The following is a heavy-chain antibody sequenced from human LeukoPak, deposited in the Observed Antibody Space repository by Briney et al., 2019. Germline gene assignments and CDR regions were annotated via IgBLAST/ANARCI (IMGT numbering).Heavy chain of an antibody. V-gene: IGHV4-61*08. CDR1: GASVGSAGYY. Sequence: KTSETLSLTCTVSGASVGSAGYYWRWIRQPPGGGLEWIGYIYYIRNTNYNPSLKSRVTMSLHPSENQFSLKPNSVTAADTAVYYCARTQSQSGSYRYYFGYWGQGTLVTVSS. J-gene: IGHJ4*02. D-gene: IGHD1-26*01. CDR3: ARTQSQSGSYRYYFGY. CDR2: IYYIRNT.